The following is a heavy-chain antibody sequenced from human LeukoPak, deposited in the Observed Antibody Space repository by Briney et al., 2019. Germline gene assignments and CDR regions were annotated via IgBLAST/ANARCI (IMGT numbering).Heavy chain of an antibody. CDR2: IIPHSGGT. V-gene: IGHV1-2*02. Sequence: ASVKVSCKASGYTLTDSYVHWVRQAPGQDLEWMGFIIPHSGGTNYRQRFQGRVLMTRDMSIGTFYMELSSLRSDDTAVYYCSTEDKFCTTPKCGVYWGQGTLVTVSS. J-gene: IGHJ4*02. CDR3: STEDKFCTTPKCGVY. CDR1: GYTLTDSY. D-gene: IGHD2-15*01.